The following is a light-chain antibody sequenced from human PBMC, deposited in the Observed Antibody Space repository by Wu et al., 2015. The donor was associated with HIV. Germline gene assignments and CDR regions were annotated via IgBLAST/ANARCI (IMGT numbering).Light chain of an antibody. J-gene: IGKJ3*01. CDR1: QSVSSTY. CDR3: HQYGGSPPFT. Sequence: EIVLTQSPGTLSLSPGERATLSCRASQSVSSTYLAWYQQKPGHPPRLLIYAASRRATGIPDRFSGSGSGTDFSLTISRLEPEDFAVYYCHQYGGSPPFTFGPGTKSGYQ. V-gene: IGKV3-20*01. CDR2: AAS.